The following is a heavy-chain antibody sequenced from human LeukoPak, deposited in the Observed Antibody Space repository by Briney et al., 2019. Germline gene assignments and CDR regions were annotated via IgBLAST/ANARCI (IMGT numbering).Heavy chain of an antibody. CDR2: ISYDGTNN. J-gene: IGHJ4*02. CDR1: GFTFSQYP. V-gene: IGHV3-30*04. D-gene: IGHD3-10*01. Sequence: GGSLRLSCAASGFTFSQYPMHWVRQAPGKGLEWVAVISYDGTNNYRADSVKGRFTISRDNANNSLYLQMNSLRPEDTAVYFCASLMVRGIRDFDHWGQGTLVTVSS. CDR3: ASLMVRGIRDFDH.